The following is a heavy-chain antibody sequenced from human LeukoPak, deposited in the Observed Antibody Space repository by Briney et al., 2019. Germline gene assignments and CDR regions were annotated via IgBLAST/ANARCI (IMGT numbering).Heavy chain of an antibody. V-gene: IGHV3-48*01. D-gene: IGHD2-2*01. CDR1: GFTFSSYS. Sequence: GGSLRLSCAASGFTFSSYSMNWVRQAPGKGLEWVSYISSSSSTIYYADSVKGRFTISRDNAKNSLYLQMNSLRAEDTAVYYCARDRCSSTSCGFDYWGQGTLVTVSS. J-gene: IGHJ4*02. CDR3: ARDRCSSTSCGFDY. CDR2: ISSSSSTI.